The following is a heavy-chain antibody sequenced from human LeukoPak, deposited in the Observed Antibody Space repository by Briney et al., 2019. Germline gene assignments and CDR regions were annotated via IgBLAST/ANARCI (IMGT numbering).Heavy chain of an antibody. CDR2: TNTDGSSI. CDR1: GFTLSRYW. Sequence: PGGSLRLSCAACGFTLSRYWMHWVRQAPGKGLVWVSRTNTDGSSINYADSVKGRFTISRDNAKNTLYLQMNSLRVEDTAVYYCTRDGLNYSDMDVWGQGTTVTVSS. CDR3: TRDGLNYSDMDV. V-gene: IGHV3-74*01. J-gene: IGHJ6*02.